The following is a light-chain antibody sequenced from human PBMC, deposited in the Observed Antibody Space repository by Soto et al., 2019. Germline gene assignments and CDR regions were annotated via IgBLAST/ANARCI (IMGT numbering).Light chain of an antibody. V-gene: IGLV1-44*01. J-gene: IGLJ2*01. Sequence: QSVLPQPPSASGTPGQRVTLSCSGSSSNIGSNAVSWYQQLPGTAPKLLIYSNNQRPSGVPDRFSGSKSGTSASLAISGLQSEDEADYYCAAWDDSLTGLFGGGTKVTVL. CDR3: AAWDDSLTGL. CDR1: SSNIGSNA. CDR2: SNN.